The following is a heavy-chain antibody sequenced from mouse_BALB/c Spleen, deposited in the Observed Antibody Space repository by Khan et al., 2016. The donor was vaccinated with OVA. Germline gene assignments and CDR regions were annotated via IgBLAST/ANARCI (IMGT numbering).Heavy chain of an antibody. CDR2: IWTGGST. Sequence: QVQLKESGPGLVQPSQSLSITCTVSGFSLTTYGINWVRQSPGKGLEWLGVIWTGGSTDYNGALISRLSISKDNSKSLVFFKMNSLQANDTAIYLYARDYVSYGNSGDYYATSYWGQGTTVTVSS. CDR3: ARDYVSYGNSGDYYATSY. CDR1: GFSLTTYG. J-gene: IGHJ4*01. D-gene: IGHD2-10*02. V-gene: IGHV2-2*02.